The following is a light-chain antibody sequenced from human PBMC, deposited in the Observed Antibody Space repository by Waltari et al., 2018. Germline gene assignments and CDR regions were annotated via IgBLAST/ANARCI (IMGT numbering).Light chain of an antibody. CDR1: QSVSSY. V-gene: IGKV3-11*01. CDR3: QQRSSWPLT. J-gene: IGKJ4*01. CDR2: DAS. Sequence: DILLTQSPATLSFSPGERATLPCRASQSVSSYLAWYQQKPGQAPRLLIYDASTRAGGVPARFSGSGSGTDFTLTISSLEPEDFAVYYCQQRSSWPLTFGGGTKVEIK.